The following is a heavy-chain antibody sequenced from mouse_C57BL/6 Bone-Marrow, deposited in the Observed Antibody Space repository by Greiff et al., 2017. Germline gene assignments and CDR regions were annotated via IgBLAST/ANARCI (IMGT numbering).Heavy chain of an antibody. J-gene: IGHJ2*01. CDR1: GYTFTSYW. CDR2: IHPNSGST. D-gene: IGHD1-1*01. CDR3: ARYGSSNGY. Sequence: QVQLKQPGAELVKPGASVKLSCKASGYTFTSYWMHWVKQRPGQGLEWIGMIHPNSGSTNYNEKFKSKATLTVDKSSSTAYMQLSSLTSEDSAVYYCARYGSSNGYWGQGTTLTVSS. V-gene: IGHV1-64*01.